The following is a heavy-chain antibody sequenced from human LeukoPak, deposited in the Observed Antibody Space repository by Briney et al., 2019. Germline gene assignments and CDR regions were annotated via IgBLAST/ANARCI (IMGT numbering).Heavy chain of an antibody. Sequence: PSGTLSLTCAVAGASISNSNWWTWVRQPPGKGLEWIGEIYHSGSTNYNPSLKSRVTISVDTSKNQFSLKLSSVTAADTAVYYCARDMTDWWFDPWGQGTLVTVSS. V-gene: IGHV4-4*02. CDR3: ARDMTDWWFDP. CDR1: GASISNSNW. J-gene: IGHJ5*02. D-gene: IGHD3-9*01. CDR2: IYHSGST.